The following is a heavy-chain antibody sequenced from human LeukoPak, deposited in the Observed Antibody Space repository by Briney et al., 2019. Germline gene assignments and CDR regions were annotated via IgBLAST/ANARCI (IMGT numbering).Heavy chain of an antibody. CDR3: AKALSYYDFWSGSYYYYYMDV. D-gene: IGHD3-3*01. Sequence: GGSLRLSCAASGFTFSSYAMSWVRQAPGKGLEWVSAISGSGGSTYYADSVKGRFTISRDNSKNTLYLQMNSLRAEDTAVYYCAKALSYYDFWSGSYYYYYMDVWGKGTTVTVSS. CDR1: GFTFSSYA. CDR2: ISGSGGST. J-gene: IGHJ6*03. V-gene: IGHV3-23*01.